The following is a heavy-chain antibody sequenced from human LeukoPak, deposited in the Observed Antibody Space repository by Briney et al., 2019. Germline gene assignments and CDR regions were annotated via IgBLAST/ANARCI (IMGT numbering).Heavy chain of an antibody. Sequence: ASVKVSCKASGSTFSDYHINWVRQATGQGLEWMGWMNPNSGDTGYAQKFQGRVTITRNTSISTAYMELSSLRSEDTAVYYCARWPRGYEPDYWGQGTLVTVSS. CDR3: ARWPRGYEPDY. CDR1: GSTFSDYH. CDR2: MNPNSGDT. D-gene: IGHD5-12*01. J-gene: IGHJ4*02. V-gene: IGHV1-8*03.